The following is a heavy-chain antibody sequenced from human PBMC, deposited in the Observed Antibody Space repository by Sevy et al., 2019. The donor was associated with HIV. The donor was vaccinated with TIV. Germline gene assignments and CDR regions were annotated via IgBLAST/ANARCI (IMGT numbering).Heavy chain of an antibody. V-gene: IGHV3-23*01. CDR2: ISGSGGST. CDR3: AKGREKAAGRDYYSGMDV. J-gene: IGHJ6*02. D-gene: IGHD6-13*01. Sequence: GGSLRLSCAASGFTFSSYAMSWVRQAPGKGLEWVSAISGSGGSTYYADSVKGRFTISRDKSKNTLYLQMNSLRAEDTAVYYCAKGREKAAGRDYYSGMDVWGQGTTVTVSS. CDR1: GFTFSSYA.